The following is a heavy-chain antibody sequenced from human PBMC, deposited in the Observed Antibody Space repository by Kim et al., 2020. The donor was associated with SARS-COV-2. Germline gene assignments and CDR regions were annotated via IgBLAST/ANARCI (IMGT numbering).Heavy chain of an antibody. CDR3: GRTQYGSGSYSDH. V-gene: IGHV3-53*01. CDR1: GFTVSTNY. D-gene: IGHD3-10*01. J-gene: IGHJ4*02. Sequence: GGSLRLSCAASGFTVSTNYMSWVRQAPGKGLEWVSVIYSGGSTYYADSVKGRCTISRDNSKNTLYLQMNRLRAEDTAVYYCGRTQYGSGSYSDHWGQGTLVTVSS. CDR2: IYSGGST.